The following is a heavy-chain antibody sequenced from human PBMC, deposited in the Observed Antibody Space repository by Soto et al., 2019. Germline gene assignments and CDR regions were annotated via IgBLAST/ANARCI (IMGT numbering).Heavy chain of an antibody. D-gene: IGHD3-10*02. J-gene: IGHJ5*02. Sequence: GGSLRLSCAASGFTFNTYAMNWVRQAPGKGLEWVSYISSTSGTIYYADSVKGRFTISRDNAKNSLYLQMNSLRAGDTAVYFCAREDVDNWFDPWGQGTLVTVSS. CDR2: ISSTSGTI. V-gene: IGHV3-48*01. CDR3: AREDVDNWFDP. CDR1: GFTFNTYA.